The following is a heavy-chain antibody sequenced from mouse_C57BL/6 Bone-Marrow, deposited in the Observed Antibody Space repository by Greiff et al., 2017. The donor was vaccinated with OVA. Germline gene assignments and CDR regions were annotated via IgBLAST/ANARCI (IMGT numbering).Heavy chain of an antibody. V-gene: IGHV1-15*01. CDR3: TRERLLTIDY. Sequence: QVQLQQSGAELVRPGASVTLSCKASGYTFTDYEMHWVKQTPVHGLEWIGAIDPETGGTAYNQKFTGKAILTADKSSSTAYMELRSLTSEDSAVYYCTRERLLTIDYWGQGTTLTVSS. J-gene: IGHJ2*01. D-gene: IGHD1-1*01. CDR2: IDPETGGT. CDR1: GYTFTDYE.